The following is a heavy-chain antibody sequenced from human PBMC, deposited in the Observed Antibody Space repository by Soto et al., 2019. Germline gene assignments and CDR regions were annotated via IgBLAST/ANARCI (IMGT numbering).Heavy chain of an antibody. Sequence: WGSLRLSCAASGFTFSSYGMHWVRQAPGKGLEWVAVIWYDGSNKYYADSVKGRFTISRDNSKNTLYLQMNSLRAEDTAVYYCATDPPGPPQYSYSGMDVWGQGTTVTVSS. CDR2: IWYDGSNK. D-gene: IGHD7-27*01. CDR1: GFTFSSYG. V-gene: IGHV3-33*01. J-gene: IGHJ6*02. CDR3: ATDPPGPPQYSYSGMDV.